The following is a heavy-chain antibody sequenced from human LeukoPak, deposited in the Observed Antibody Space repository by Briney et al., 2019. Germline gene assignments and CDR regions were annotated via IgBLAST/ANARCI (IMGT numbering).Heavy chain of an antibody. D-gene: IGHD6-6*01. CDR3: AIQSIVPRPGY. V-gene: IGHV1-2*06. CDR1: GYTFTGYY. J-gene: IGHJ4*02. CDR2: INPNSGGT. Sequence: GASVKVSCKASGYTFTGYYMHWVRQAPGQGLEWMGRINPNSGGTDYAQKFQGRVTMTRDTSVNTAYMELSRLGSDDTAVYYCAIQSIVPRPGYWGQGTPVTVSS.